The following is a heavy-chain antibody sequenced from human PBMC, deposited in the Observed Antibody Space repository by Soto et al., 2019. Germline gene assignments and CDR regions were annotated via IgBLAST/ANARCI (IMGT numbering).Heavy chain of an antibody. V-gene: IGHV4-59*01. J-gene: IGHJ6*02. CDR3: ARDPTTVTTYYYYGMDV. D-gene: IGHD4-4*01. CDR2: IYYSGST. Sequence: PSETLSLTCTVSGGSISSYYWSWIRQLPGKGLEWIGYIYYSGSTNYNPSLKSRVTISVDTSKNQFSLKLSSVTAADTAVYYCARDPTTVTTYYYYGMDVWGQGTTVTVSS. CDR1: GGSISSYY.